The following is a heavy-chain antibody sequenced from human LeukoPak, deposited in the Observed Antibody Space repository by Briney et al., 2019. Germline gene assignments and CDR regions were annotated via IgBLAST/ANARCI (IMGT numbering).Heavy chain of an antibody. Sequence: PGGSLRLYCAASEFTFSAYSMNWPRQAPGKGPEWVSSISSNSRYLYYADSVKGRFTVSRDNAKNSLHLQMDSLRVEDTAVYFCGRVALFYGSGRPNPPDYWGQGTLVTVSS. CDR3: GRVALFYGSGRPNPPDY. J-gene: IGHJ4*02. V-gene: IGHV3-21*01. CDR2: ISSNSRYL. CDR1: EFTFSAYS. D-gene: IGHD3-10*01.